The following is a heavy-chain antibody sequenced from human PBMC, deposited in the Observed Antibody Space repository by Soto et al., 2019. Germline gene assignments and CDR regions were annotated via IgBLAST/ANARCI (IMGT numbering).Heavy chain of an antibody. CDR1: GYSLTSYY. D-gene: IGHD3-10*02. J-gene: IGHJ4*02. CDR2: TNPSDGST. Sequence: QVQLVQSGAEVRKPGASVKVSCKASGYSLTSYYMHWVRQAPGQGLEWMGITNPSDGSTNYAQTFQGRVAMTSDTSTSTVYMEMSSLRSEHTAMYYFARSYVTSRPIDFWGQATLVTVSS. CDR3: ARSYVTSRPIDF. V-gene: IGHV1-46*01.